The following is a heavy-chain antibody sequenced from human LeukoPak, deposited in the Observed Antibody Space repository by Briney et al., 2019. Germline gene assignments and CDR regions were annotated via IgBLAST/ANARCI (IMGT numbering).Heavy chain of an antibody. Sequence: PSETLSLTCAVSGGSISSSNWWSWVRQPPGKGLEWIGEIYHSGSTNYNPSLKSRVTISVDKSKNQFSLKLSSVTAADTAVYFCARYVVYGSEKYYFDYWGRDPWSPSPQ. CDR3: ARYVVYGSEKYYFDY. V-gene: IGHV4-4*02. CDR1: GGSISSSNW. J-gene: IGHJ4*02. D-gene: IGHD3-10*01. CDR2: IYHSGST.